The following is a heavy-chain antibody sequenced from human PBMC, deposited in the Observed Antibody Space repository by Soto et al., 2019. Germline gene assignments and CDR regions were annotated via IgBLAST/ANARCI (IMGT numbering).Heavy chain of an antibody. J-gene: IGHJ6*02. CDR3: ARASRPTPRTGMDV. D-gene: IGHD4-4*01. CDR2: ISAYNGNT. V-gene: IGHV1-18*04. Sequence: VRLLESGGGLVQPGGSLRLSCAASGFTFSSYGISWVRQAPGQGLEWMGWISAYNGNTNYAQKLQGRVTMTTDTSTSTAYTELRSLRSDDTAVYYCARASRPTPRTGMDVWGQGTTVTVSS. CDR1: GFTFSSYG.